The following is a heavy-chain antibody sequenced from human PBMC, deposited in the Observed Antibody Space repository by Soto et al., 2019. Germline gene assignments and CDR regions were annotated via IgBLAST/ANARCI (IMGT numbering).Heavy chain of an antibody. J-gene: IGHJ5*02. CDR1: GFTFNRYG. D-gene: IGHD1-1*01. V-gene: IGHV3-30*03. CDR2: ISFDGTAK. CDR3: ATGRSTRFDP. Sequence: GGSLRLSCVASGFTFNRYGMHWVRQAPGKGLEWVAEISFDGTAKYYAESVKGRFAVSRDNGNNTLHLEMNSLGAKDTAVYFCATGRSTRFDPWGQGTLVTVSS.